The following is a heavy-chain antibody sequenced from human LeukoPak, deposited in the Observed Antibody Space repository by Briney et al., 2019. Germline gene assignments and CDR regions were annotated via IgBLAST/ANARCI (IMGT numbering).Heavy chain of an antibody. Sequence: SETLSLTCTVSGGSISSSSYYWGWIRQPPGKGLEWIGSIYYSGSTYYNPSLKSRVTISVDTSKNQFSLKLSSVTAADTAVYYCARVMEPRALYYYYYMDVWGKGTTVTVSS. CDR2: IYYSGST. CDR3: ARVMEPRALYYYYYMDV. D-gene: IGHD1-1*01. J-gene: IGHJ6*03. CDR1: GGSISSSSYY. V-gene: IGHV4-39*01.